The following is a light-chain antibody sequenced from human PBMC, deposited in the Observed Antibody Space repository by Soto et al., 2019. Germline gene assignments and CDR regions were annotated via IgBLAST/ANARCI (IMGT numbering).Light chain of an antibody. CDR2: KAS. CDR1: QSISPW. J-gene: IGKJ4*01. Sequence: DIQMTQSPSTLSASVGDRVTITCRASQSISPWLAWYQQKPGKAPKLLIYKASSLEGGVPSRFSGSGSGAEFNITISSLQPDDFATYYCQQYNTYPLTFGGGTKVDIK. CDR3: QQYNTYPLT. V-gene: IGKV1-5*03.